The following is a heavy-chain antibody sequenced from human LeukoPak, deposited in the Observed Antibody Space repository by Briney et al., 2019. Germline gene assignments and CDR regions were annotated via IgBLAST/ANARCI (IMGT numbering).Heavy chain of an antibody. J-gene: IGHJ5*02. D-gene: IGHD2/OR15-2a*01. V-gene: IGHV1-2*02. CDR1: GYTFTGYY. Sequence: ASVKVSCKASGYTFTGYYIHWVRQAPGQGLEWMGWINPKSGGTNYAQKFQGRVTMTRDTSISTAYMELSRLRSDDTAVYYCTRAPVLYFTDHWGQGTLVTVSS. CDR2: INPKSGGT. CDR3: TRAPVLYFTDH.